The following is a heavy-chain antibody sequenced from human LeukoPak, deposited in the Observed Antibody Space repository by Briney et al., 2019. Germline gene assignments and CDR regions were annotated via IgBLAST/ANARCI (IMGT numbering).Heavy chain of an antibody. J-gene: IGHJ5*02. CDR3: ARYAALSGPNWLDP. CDR2: IRYNGNT. Sequence: PSETLSLTCTVSGGSIIGYWWSWIRQPPGKGLEWIGNIRYNGNTYCNPSLKSRVTISVDTSKNQFSMKLSSVTAADTAMYYCARYAALSGPNWLDPWGRGTLVTVSS. CDR1: GGSIIGYW. D-gene: IGHD6-19*01. V-gene: IGHV4-59*01.